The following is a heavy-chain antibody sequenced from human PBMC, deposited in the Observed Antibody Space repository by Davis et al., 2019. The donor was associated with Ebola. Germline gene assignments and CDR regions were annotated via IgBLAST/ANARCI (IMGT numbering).Heavy chain of an antibody. CDR1: GFTFSSYA. Sequence: PGGSLRLSCAASGFTFSSYAFHWVRQAPGKGLEWVAVISYDGIIKYYADSVKGRLTISRDNSENTLYLQVNSLSPEDTGVYYCARDDYFDYWDQGTLVTVSS. CDR3: ARDDYFDY. J-gene: IGHJ4*02. V-gene: IGHV3-30-3*01. CDR2: ISYDGIIK.